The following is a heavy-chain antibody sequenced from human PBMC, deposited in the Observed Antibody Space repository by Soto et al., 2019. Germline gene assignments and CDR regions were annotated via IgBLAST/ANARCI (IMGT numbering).Heavy chain of an antibody. D-gene: IGHD2-15*01. CDR1: GFTFRSYA. CDR2: ISSNGGST. V-gene: IGHV3-64*04. CDR3: AKDLDIVVVVAATRPFDY. J-gene: IGHJ4*02. Sequence: GSLRLSCSASGFTFRSYAMHWVRQAPGKGLEYVSAISSNGGSTYYADSVKGRFTISRDNSKDTLYLQMNSLRAEDTAVYYCAKDLDIVVVVAATRPFDYWGQGTLVTVSS.